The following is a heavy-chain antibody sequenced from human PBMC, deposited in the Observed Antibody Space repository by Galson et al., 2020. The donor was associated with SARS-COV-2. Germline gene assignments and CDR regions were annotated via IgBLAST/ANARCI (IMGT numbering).Heavy chain of an antibody. V-gene: IGHV5-51*01. CDR1: GYTFTNYW. CDR3: TRNLIRGYNWFDP. J-gene: IGHJ5*02. CDR2: IYPTDSDT. Sequence: GESLKISCKASGYTFTNYWIGWVRQMPGKGLEWMGFIYPTDSDTRYSPSFQGLVTISADKSTNTAYLQWGSLKVSDTAIYYCTRNLIRGYNWFDPWGQGTLVTVSS.